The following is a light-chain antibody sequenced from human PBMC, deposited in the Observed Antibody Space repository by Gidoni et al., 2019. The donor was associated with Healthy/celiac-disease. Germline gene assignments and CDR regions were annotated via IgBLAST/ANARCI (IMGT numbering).Light chain of an antibody. V-gene: IGKV3-11*01. Sequence: EIVLTQSPATLSLSPGERATLPCRASQSVSSYLAWYQQKPGQAPRLLIYDASNRATVIPARFSGSGSGTDFTLTISSLEPEDFAVYYCQQRSNWPLITFXQXTRLEIK. CDR3: QQRSNWPLIT. CDR1: QSVSSY. J-gene: IGKJ5*01. CDR2: DAS.